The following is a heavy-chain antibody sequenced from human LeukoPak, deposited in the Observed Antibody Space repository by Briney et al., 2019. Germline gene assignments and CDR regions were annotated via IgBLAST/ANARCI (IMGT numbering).Heavy chain of an antibody. V-gene: IGHV3-21*01. CDR2: ISSSSSYI. CDR1: GFTFSSYS. Sequence: PGGSLRLSCAAFGFTFSSYSMNWVRQAPGKGLEWVSSISSSSSYIYYADPVKGRFTISRDNAKNSLYLQMNSLRAEDTAVYYCAKDTAMGYYYGMDVWGQGTTVTVSS. CDR3: AKDTAMGYYYGMDV. D-gene: IGHD5-18*01. J-gene: IGHJ6*02.